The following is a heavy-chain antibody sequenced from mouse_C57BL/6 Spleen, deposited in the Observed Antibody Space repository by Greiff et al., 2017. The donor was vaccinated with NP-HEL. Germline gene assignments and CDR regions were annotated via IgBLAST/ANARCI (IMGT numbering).Heavy chain of an antibody. V-gene: IGHV3-1*01. CDR2: ISYSGST. Sequence: EVQLQESGPGMVKPSQSLSLTCTVTGYSITSGYDWHWIRHFPGNKLEWMGYISYSGSTNYNPSLKSRISITHDTSKNHFVLKLNSVTTEDTATYYCARGGDDYDEDAMDYWGQGTSVTVSS. CDR1: GYSITSGYD. CDR3: ARGGDDYDEDAMDY. J-gene: IGHJ4*01. D-gene: IGHD2-4*01.